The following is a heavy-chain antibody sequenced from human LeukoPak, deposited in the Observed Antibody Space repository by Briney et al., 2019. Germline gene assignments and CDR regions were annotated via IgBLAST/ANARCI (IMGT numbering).Heavy chain of an antibody. D-gene: IGHD5-24*01. CDR3: ARDHKDGYNFDY. Sequence: GASVKVSCKASGGTFSSYAISWVRQAPGQGLEWMGRIIPILGIANYAQKFQGRVTITADESTSTAYMELSSLRSEDTAVYYCARDHKDGYNFDYWGQGTLVTVSS. V-gene: IGHV1-69*04. J-gene: IGHJ4*02. CDR1: GGTFSSYA. CDR2: IIPILGIA.